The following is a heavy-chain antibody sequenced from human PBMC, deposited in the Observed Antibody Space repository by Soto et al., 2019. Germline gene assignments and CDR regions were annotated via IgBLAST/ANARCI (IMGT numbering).Heavy chain of an antibody. D-gene: IGHD3-22*01. CDR1: GVSFSSYV. CDR2: ISYDGTNK. J-gene: IGHJ6*02. V-gene: IGHV3-30*18. CDR3: AKDRVTYHYDRSGYSSMDI. Sequence: GGSLRLSCAASGVSFSSYVIHWVRQTPGKGLDWVAGISYDGTNKYYGDSVRGRFTISRDNSKNTLYLQMNSLRADDTAVYYCAKDRVTYHYDRSGYSSMDIWGQGTTVTVSS.